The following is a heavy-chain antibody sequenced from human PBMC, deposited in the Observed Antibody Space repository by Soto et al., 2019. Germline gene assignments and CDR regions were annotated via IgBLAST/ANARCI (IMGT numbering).Heavy chain of an antibody. D-gene: IGHD6-19*01. V-gene: IGHV3-30*18. CDR3: AKTDSSSGWYDFDY. CDR2: ISYDGSNN. Sequence: PGXSLRLSCAASGFTLNNYGLHWVRQAPGKGLEWVEVISYDGSNNYYADSVKGRFTISRDNSKKTLYLQMNSLRADDTAVYYCAKTDSSSGWYDFDYWGQGTLVTVSS. J-gene: IGHJ4*02. CDR1: GFTLNNYG.